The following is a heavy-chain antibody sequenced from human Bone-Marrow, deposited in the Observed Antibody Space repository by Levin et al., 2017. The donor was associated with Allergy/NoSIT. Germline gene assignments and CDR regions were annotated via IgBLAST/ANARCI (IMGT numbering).Heavy chain of an antibody. CDR3: ATHPLGGPGYYMDV. D-gene: IGHD2-21*01. CDR2: ISDSSTYI. Sequence: GGSLRLSCAASGFTFGAHSMNWVRQAPGKGLEWVSSISDSSTYIYYADSVKGRFTISRDNAKNSLYLQMNSLRAEDTAVYYCATHPLGGPGYYMDVWGKGATVTVSS. CDR1: GFTFGAHS. J-gene: IGHJ6*04. V-gene: IGHV3-21*01.